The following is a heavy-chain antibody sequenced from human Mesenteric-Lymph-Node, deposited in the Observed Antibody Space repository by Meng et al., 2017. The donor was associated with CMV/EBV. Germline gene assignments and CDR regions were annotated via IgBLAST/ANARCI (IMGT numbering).Heavy chain of an antibody. CDR3: AKGAVMVHTLFDF. J-gene: IGHJ4*02. CDR2: INSDGSST. Sequence: CAASGFTFSSYWMHWVRQAPGKGLVWVSRINSDGSSTSYADSVKGRFTISRDNSKNTLYLQIHGLRAEDTAFYYCAKGAVMVHTLFDFWGQGTLVTVSS. D-gene: IGHD5-18*01. CDR1: GFTFSSYW. V-gene: IGHV3-74*01.